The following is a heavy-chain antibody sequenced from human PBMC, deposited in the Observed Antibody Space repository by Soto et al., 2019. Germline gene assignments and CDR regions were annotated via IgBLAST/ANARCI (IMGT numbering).Heavy chain of an antibody. Sequence: EVQLVESVGGLVQPGGSLRLSCAASGFTFSAHYMDWVRQASGKGLEWVGRIKNKANSYTTEYAASVEGRFTISREDSQNSLYLQMNSLKTEDTAVYYCARVSLVGPSGGRYFDYWGQGSQVAVSS. D-gene: IGHD1-26*01. CDR1: GFTFSAHY. CDR2: IKNKANSYTT. CDR3: ARVSLVGPSGGRYFDY. V-gene: IGHV3-72*01. J-gene: IGHJ4*02.